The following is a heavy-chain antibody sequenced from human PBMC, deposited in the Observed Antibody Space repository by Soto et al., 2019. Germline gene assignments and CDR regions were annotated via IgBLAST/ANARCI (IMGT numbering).Heavy chain of an antibody. V-gene: IGHV3-66*01. CDR3: ARGFAYYYYGMDV. CDR1: GFTVSSNY. J-gene: IGHJ6*02. CDR2: IYSGGST. Sequence: EVQLVESGGGLVQPGGSLRLSCAASGFTVSSNYMSWVRQAPGKGLEWVSVIYSGGSTYYADSVKGRFTISRDNSKNTLYLQMNSLRAEDTAVYYCARGFAYYYYGMDVWGQGTTVTVSS.